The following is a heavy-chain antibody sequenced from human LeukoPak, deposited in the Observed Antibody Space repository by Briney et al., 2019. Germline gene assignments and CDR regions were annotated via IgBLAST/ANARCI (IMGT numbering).Heavy chain of an antibody. CDR3: ARMGLWFGELLGRRDY. CDR2: IYRAGST. D-gene: IGHD3-10*01. Sequence: GGSLRLSCAASGFTVSSDYMSWVRQAPGKGPEWVSVIYRAGSTHHADFVKGRFIISRDNSKNTLDLQMNNLRAEDTAVYYCARMGLWFGELLGRRDYWGQGTLVTVYS. V-gene: IGHV3-66*01. CDR1: GFTVSSDY. J-gene: IGHJ4*02.